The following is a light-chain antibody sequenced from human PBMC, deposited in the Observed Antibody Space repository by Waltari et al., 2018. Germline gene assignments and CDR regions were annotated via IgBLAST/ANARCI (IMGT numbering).Light chain of an antibody. CDR1: RSVLYSSNNKNY. CDR2: WAS. V-gene: IGKV4-1*01. J-gene: IGKJ1*01. CDR3: QQYYSTPLT. Sequence: DIVMTQSPDSLAVSLGERATINCKSSRSVLYSSNNKNYLAWYQQKPGQPPNLLIYWASTRESGVPDRFSGSGSGTDFTLTISSLQAEDVAVYYCQQYYSTPLTFGQGTKVEIK.